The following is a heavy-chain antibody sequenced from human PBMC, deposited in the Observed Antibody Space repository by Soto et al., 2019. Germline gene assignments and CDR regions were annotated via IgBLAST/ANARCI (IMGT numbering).Heavy chain of an antibody. CDR1: GFSLSTSGVG. CDR2: IYWNDDK. V-gene: IGHV2-5*01. J-gene: IGHJ6*02. CDR3: AHGREQPQSYNYVGGSYRWGKSNSYYYGRDV. Sequence: SGPTLVNPTQTLTLTCTFSGFSLSTSGVGVGWIRQPPGKALEWLALIYWNDDKRYSPSLKSRLTITKDTSKNQVVLTMTNMDPVDTPTYYCAHGREQPQSYNYVGGSYRWGKSNSYYYGRDVGGQGTTATVPS. D-gene: IGHD3-16*02.